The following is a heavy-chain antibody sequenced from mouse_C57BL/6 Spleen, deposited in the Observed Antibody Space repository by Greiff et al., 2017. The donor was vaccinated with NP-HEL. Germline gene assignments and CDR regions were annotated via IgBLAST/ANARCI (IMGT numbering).Heavy chain of an antibody. CDR3: ARGDSGFAY. V-gene: IGHV1-26*01. J-gene: IGHJ3*01. CDR1: GYTFTDYY. D-gene: IGHD3-3*01. Sequence: EVQLQQSGPELVKPGASVKISCKASGYTFTDYYMNWVKQSHGKSLEWIGDINPNNGGTSYNQKVKGKATLTVDKSSSTAYMELRSLTSEDSAVYSCARGDSGFAYWGQGTLVTVSA. CDR2: INPNNGGT.